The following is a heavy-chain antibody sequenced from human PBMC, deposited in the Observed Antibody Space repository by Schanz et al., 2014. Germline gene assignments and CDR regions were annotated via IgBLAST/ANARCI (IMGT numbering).Heavy chain of an antibody. J-gene: IGHJ4*02. Sequence: QVQLVQSGAEVKKPGASVTVSCQASGYTFSFTSYNVHWVRQAPGQGLEWMGWISGYTGDTKYAQKFQHRVNMTTDRTTSTVYMELRSLRFDDTAVYFCARDNGRIPAANSFDYWGQGTRVTVSS. CDR1: GYTFSFTSYN. D-gene: IGHD1-26*01. V-gene: IGHV1-18*04. CDR2: ISGYTGDT. CDR3: ARDNGRIPAANSFDY.